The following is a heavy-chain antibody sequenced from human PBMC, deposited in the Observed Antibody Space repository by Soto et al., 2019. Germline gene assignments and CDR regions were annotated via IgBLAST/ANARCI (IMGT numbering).Heavy chain of an antibody. J-gene: IGHJ6*02. Sequence: EVQLVESGGGLVQPGGSLRLSCAASGFTVSSNYMSWVRQAPGKGLEWVSVIYSGGSTYYADSVKGRFTISRHNSKNTLYLQMNSLRAEDTAVYYCARVRHYGDFGDIYGMDVWGQGTTVTVSS. V-gene: IGHV3-53*04. CDR1: GFTVSSNY. CDR2: IYSGGST. CDR3: ARVRHYGDFGDIYGMDV. D-gene: IGHD4-17*01.